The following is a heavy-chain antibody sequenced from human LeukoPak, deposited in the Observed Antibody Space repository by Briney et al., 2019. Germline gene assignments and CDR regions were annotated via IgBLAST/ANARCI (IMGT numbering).Heavy chain of an antibody. CDR1: GGSISSSSYY. CDR2: IYYSGST. CDR3: ARGGDYGGNFQ. D-gene: IGHD4-23*01. Sequence: SETLSLTCIVSGGSISSSSYYWGWIRQPPGKGLEWIGSIYYSGSTYYNPSLKSRVTISVDTSKNQFSLKLSSVTAADTAVYYCARGGDYGGNFQWGQGTLVTVSS. V-gene: IGHV4-39*07. J-gene: IGHJ4*02.